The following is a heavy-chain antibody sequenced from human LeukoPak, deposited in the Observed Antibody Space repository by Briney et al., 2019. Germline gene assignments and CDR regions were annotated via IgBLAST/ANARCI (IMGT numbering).Heavy chain of an antibody. CDR2: INHSGST. V-gene: IGHV4-34*01. CDR1: GGSFSCYY. D-gene: IGHD3-10*01. J-gene: IGHJ5*02. Sequence: SETLSLTCAVYGGSFSCYYWSWIRQPPGKGLEWIGEINHSGSTNYNPSLKSRVTISVDTSKNQFSLKLSSVTAADTAVYYCARRDYYGSGSYLGPPGINWFDPWGQGTLVTVSS. CDR3: ARRDYYGSGSYLGPPGINWFDP.